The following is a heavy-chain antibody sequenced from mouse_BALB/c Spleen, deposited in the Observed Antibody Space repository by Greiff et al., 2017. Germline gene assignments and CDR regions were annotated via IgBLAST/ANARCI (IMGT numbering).Heavy chain of an antibody. Sequence: EVQGVESGGGLVQPGGSLKLSCAASGFTFSSYTMSWVRQTPEKRLEWVAYISNGGGSTYYPDTVKGRFTISRDNAKNTLYLQMSSLKSEDTAMYYCARHGNLFFDYWGQGTTLTVSS. CDR2: ISNGGGST. J-gene: IGHJ2*01. CDR1: GFTFSSYT. V-gene: IGHV5-12-2*01. D-gene: IGHD2-1*01. CDR3: ARHGNLFFDY.